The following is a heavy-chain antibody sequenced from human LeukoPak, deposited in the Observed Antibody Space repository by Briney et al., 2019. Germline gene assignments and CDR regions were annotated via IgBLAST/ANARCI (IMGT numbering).Heavy chain of an antibody. Sequence: GGSLRLSCAASGFTFSSYAMSWVRQIPGKGLEWVSAISGSDAGTYYADSVKGRFTISRDNAKNSLYLQMNSLRAEDTAVYYCARVSEYYYDSSGYSLDAFDIWGQGTMVTVSS. D-gene: IGHD3-22*01. V-gene: IGHV3-23*01. CDR3: ARVSEYYYDSSGYSLDAFDI. CDR1: GFTFSSYA. CDR2: ISGSDAGT. J-gene: IGHJ3*02.